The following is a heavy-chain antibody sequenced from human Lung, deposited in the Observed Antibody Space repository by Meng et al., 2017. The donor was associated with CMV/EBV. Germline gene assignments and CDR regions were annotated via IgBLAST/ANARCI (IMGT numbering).Heavy chain of an antibody. V-gene: IGHV1-2*06. J-gene: IGHJ4*01. CDR3: AKSSDNGWSS. D-gene: IGHD6-19*01. CDR1: GYPFSGFY. Sequence: VQLVQSGAEVKRPGASVTISCQASGYPFSGFYMNWARQAPGHGLEWLGRVNPVSDDTHYAQKFVGRLTVTRGATINTAFMELTSLRPDDTAVYYCAKSSDNGWSSWGPGTLVTVSS. CDR2: VNPVSDDT.